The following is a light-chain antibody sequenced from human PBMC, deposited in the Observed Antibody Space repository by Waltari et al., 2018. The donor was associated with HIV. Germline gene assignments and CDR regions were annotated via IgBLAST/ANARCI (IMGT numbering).Light chain of an antibody. J-gene: IGLJ1*01. Sequence: QSALTQPASVSGSPGQSLTIPCPGTSSDVGGYNYVSWSQQHPGKAPKLMLYDVSNRPSGVSNRFSGSKSGNTASLTISGLQAEDEADYYCSSYTSSSTSDYVFGTGTKVTVL. V-gene: IGLV2-14*01. CDR3: SSYTSSSTSDYV. CDR2: DVS. CDR1: SSDVGGYNY.